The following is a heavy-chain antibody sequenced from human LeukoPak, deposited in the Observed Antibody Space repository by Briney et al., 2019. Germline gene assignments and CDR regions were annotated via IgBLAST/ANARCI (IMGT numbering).Heavy chain of an antibody. Sequence: GGSLRLSCAASGFTLSNYWMHWVRQAPGKGLVWVSRLHSDGTSTSYADSVRGRFTISRDNARNTLYLQMNTLRAEDTAVYYCAKDPNYDSSGSLHYWGQGTLVTVSS. J-gene: IGHJ4*02. CDR2: LHSDGTST. V-gene: IGHV3-74*01. CDR1: GFTLSNYW. CDR3: AKDPNYDSSGSLHY. D-gene: IGHD3-22*01.